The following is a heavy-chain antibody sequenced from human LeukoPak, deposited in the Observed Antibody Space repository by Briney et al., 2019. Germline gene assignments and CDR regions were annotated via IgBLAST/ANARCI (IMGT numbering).Heavy chain of an antibody. V-gene: IGHV3-30*18. CDR3: AKEEGSSWFDY. Sequence: PGGSLRLSCAASGFTFSSYGMHWVRQAPGKGLEWVAVISYDGSNKYYADSVKGRFTISRDNSKNTLYLQMNNLRAEDTAVYYCAKEEGSSWFDYWGQGTLVTVSS. J-gene: IGHJ4*02. D-gene: IGHD6-13*01. CDR2: ISYDGSNK. CDR1: GFTFSSYG.